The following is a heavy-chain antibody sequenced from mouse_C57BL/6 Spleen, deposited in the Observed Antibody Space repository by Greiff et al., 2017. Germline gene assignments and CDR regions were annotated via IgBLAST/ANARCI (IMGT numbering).Heavy chain of an antibody. J-gene: IGHJ4*01. CDR1: GYTFTGYW. CDR3: ARSGLYYDYDNYAMDY. CDR2: ILPGSGRT. Sequence: VQLQQSGAELMKPGASVKLSCKATGYTFTGYWIEWVKQRPGHGLEWIGEILPGSGRTNYNEKFKGKATFTADTSSNTAYMQRSSLTTEDSAIYYSARSGLYYDYDNYAMDYWGQGTSVTGSS. D-gene: IGHD2-4*01. V-gene: IGHV1-9*01.